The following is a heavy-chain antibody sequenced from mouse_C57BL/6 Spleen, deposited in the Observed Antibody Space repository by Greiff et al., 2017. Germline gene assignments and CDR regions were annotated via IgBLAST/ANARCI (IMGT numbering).Heavy chain of an antibody. CDR3: ARGGYAMDY. CDR1: GFSLTSYG. Sequence: QVQLKESGPGLVQPSQSLSITCTVSGFSLTSYGVHWVRQSPGKGLEWLGVIWSGGSTDYNAAFISRLSISKDNSKSQVFFKMNSLQAYDTAIYYCARGGYAMDYWGQGTSVTVSS. V-gene: IGHV2-2*01. CDR2: IWSGGST. J-gene: IGHJ4*01.